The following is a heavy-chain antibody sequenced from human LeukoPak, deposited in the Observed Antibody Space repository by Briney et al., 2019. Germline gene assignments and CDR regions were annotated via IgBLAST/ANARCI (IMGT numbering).Heavy chain of an antibody. D-gene: IGHD6-13*01. CDR3: ARGGDGSIAAAGSDY. J-gene: IGHJ4*02. Sequence: PSETLSLTCAVYGGSFSGYYWSWIRQPAGKGLEWIGRIYSSGSTNYNPSLKSRVTISVDTSKNQFSLKLSSVTAADTAVYYCARGGDGSIAAAGSDYWGQGTLVTVSS. CDR1: GGSFSGYY. V-gene: IGHV4-59*10. CDR2: IYSSGST.